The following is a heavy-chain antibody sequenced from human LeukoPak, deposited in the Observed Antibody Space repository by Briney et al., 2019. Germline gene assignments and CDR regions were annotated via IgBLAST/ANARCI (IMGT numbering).Heavy chain of an antibody. Sequence: KASETLSLTCTVSGGSISSYYGSWIRQPPGKGLEGVGYSYYSGSTNYNPSLKSRVTISVDTSKNQFSLKLSSVTAADTAVYYCARKGYSYGYMGYYYGMDVWGQGTTVTVSS. D-gene: IGHD5-18*01. CDR3: ARKGYSYGYMGYYYGMDV. CDR1: GGSISSYY. J-gene: IGHJ6*02. CDR2: SYYSGST. V-gene: IGHV4-59*01.